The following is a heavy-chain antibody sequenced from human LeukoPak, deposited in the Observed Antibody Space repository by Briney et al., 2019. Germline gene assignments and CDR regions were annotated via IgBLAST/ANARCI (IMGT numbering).Heavy chain of an antibody. CDR3: AKRGYSYGPHGSFDY. D-gene: IGHD5-18*01. J-gene: IGHJ4*02. V-gene: IGHV3-30*02. CDR2: IRYGGSNK. CDR1: GFTFSSYG. Sequence: GGSLRLSCAASGFTFSSYGMHWVRQAPGKGLEWVAFIRYGGSNKYYADSVKGRFTISRDNSKNTLYLQMNSLRAEDTAVYYCAKRGYSYGPHGSFDYWGQGTLVTVSS.